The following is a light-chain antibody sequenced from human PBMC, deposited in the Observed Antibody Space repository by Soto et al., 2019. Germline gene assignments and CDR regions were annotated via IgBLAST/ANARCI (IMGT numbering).Light chain of an antibody. J-gene: IGKJ1*01. CDR2: TLS. CDR3: MQRIEFPWT. Sequence: DIVMTQSPLSLPVTPGEAATLSCRSSQSRCDSDDGKIYLDWSLQRPGQSPQXXIYTLSHRASGVPDRFSGSGSGTDFTLKISRVEAEDVGVYYCMQRIEFPWTFGQGTKVDI. CDR1: QSRCDSDDGKIY. V-gene: IGKV2-40*01.